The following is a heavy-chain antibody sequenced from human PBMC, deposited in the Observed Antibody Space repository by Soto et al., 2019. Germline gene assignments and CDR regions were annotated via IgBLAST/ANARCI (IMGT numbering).Heavy chain of an antibody. CDR2: LFYGGTT. CDR1: GGSISGYY. J-gene: IGHJ4*02. Sequence: PSETLSLTCTVSGGSISGYYWTWICQPPGKGLEWVGSLFYGGTTDYNPSLKSRLTMSLDTSKNHFSLKLRSVTAADTAVYYCARHRGPAPVYWGQGTLVTVSS. D-gene: IGHD3-10*01. V-gene: IGHV4-39*01. CDR3: ARHRGPAPVY.